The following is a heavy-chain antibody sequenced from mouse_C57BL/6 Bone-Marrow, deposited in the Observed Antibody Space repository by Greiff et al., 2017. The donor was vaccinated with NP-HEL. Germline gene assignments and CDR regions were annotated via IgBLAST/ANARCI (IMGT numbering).Heavy chain of an antibody. CDR3: VRHIYYYGRYAMDY. Sequence: EVQGVESGGGLVQPKGSLKLSCAASGFSFNTYAMNWVRQAPGKGLEWVARIRSKSNNYATYYADSVKDRFTISRDDSESMLYLQMNNLKTEDTAMYYCVRHIYYYGRYAMDYWGQGTSVTVSS. CDR1: GFSFNTYA. D-gene: IGHD1-1*01. J-gene: IGHJ4*01. V-gene: IGHV10-1*01. CDR2: IRSKSNNYAT.